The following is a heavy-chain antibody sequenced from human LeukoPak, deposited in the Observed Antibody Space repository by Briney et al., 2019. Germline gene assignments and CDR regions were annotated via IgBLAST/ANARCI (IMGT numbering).Heavy chain of an antibody. CDR3: ARGGGSYSPGQLYYYYMDV. Sequence: ASVKVSCKASGYTFTSYGISWVRQAPGQGLEWMGWISAYNGNTNYAQKLQGRVTMTTDTSTSTAYMELRSPRSDDTAVYYCARGGGSYSPGQLYYYYMDVWGKGTTVTVSS. J-gene: IGHJ6*03. CDR1: GYTFTSYG. CDR2: ISAYNGNT. V-gene: IGHV1-18*01. D-gene: IGHD1-26*01.